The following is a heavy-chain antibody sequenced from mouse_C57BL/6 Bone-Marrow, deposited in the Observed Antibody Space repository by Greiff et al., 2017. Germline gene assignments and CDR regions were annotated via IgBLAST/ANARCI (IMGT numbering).Heavy chain of an antibody. CDR3: ARPYYYGSSYGVLYYCDY. J-gene: IGHJ2*01. Sequence: VQLQQSGAELARPGASVKLSCKASGYTFTSYGISWVKQRTGQGLEWIGEIYPRSGNTYYNEKFKGKATLTADKSSSTAYMELRSLTSEDSAVYFCARPYYYGSSYGVLYYCDYWGQGTTLTVSS. CDR2: IYPRSGNT. CDR1: GYTFTSYG. V-gene: IGHV1-81*01. D-gene: IGHD1-1*01.